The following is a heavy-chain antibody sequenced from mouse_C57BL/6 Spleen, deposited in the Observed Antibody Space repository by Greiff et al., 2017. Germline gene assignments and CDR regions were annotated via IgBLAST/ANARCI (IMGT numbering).Heavy chain of an antibody. J-gene: IGHJ3*01. CDR3: AIRWDDYYYGFAY. V-gene: IGHV1-55*01. CDR2: IYPGGGGT. D-gene: IGHD2-3*01. CDR1: GYTFTSYW. Sequence: QVQLQQPGAELVKPGASVKMSCKASGYTFTSYWMTWVKQRPGQGLEWIGEIYPGGGGTNYNEKFKGKATLTVDKSSSTAYMQLSSLTSEDSAVDYCAIRWDDYYYGFAYGGQGTLVTVSA.